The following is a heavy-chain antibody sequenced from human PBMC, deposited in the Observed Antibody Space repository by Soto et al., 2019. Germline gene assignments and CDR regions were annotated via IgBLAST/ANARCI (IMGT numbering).Heavy chain of an antibody. CDR3: ARGGFLEPHMDV. J-gene: IGHJ6*03. CDR2: MNPNSADT. V-gene: IGHV1-8*01. CDR1: GYSFTSYD. Sequence: QVQLVQSGAEVKKPGASVKVSCKASGYSFTSYDMNWVRQVPGQGPEWMGWMNPNSADTGYAQKFQGRMTMGRDMSTRTMYMELSGLTSEDTAVYYCARGGFLEPHMDVWGRGTTVTVSS.